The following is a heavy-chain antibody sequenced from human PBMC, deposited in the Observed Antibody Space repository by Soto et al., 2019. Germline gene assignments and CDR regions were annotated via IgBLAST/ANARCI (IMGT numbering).Heavy chain of an antibody. CDR3: AKARGIAVAAPFDY. D-gene: IGHD6-19*01. CDR2: IKTDASEK. CDR1: GFTLRSYW. Sequence: GGSLRLSCAASGFTLRSYWMSWVRQAPGKGLEWLATIKTDASEKKYVDSVKGRFTVFRDNAKNSLYLQMNSLRAEDTAVYYCAKARGIAVAAPFDYWGQGTLVTVSS. V-gene: IGHV3-7*03. J-gene: IGHJ4*02.